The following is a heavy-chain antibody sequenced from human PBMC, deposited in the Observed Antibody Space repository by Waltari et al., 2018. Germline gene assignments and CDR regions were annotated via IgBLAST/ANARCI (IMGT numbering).Heavy chain of an antibody. CDR3: ARALPLVSGSFDL. D-gene: IGHD3-10*01. Sequence: QLQLQESGSGLVKPSQTLSLTCAVSGGSISSGGYSWSWIRQPPGKGLEWIGYIYHSGSTDSNPSLKSRVTISVDRSKNQFSRKLSSVTAADTAVYYCARALPLVSGSFDLWGRGTLVTVSS. V-gene: IGHV4-30-2*01. CDR2: IYHSGST. J-gene: IGHJ2*01. CDR1: GGSISSGGYS.